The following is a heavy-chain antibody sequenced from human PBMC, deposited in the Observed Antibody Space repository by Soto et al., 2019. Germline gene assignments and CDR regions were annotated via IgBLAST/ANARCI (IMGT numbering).Heavy chain of an antibody. D-gene: IGHD3-22*01. CDR2: ISTNGGST. CDR3: VKGDYEYDSSGYYPFDY. J-gene: IGHJ4*02. V-gene: IGHV3-64D*06. CDR1: GFTFSSYA. Sequence: PGGSLRLSCSASGFTFSSYAMHWVRQAPGKGLEYVSSISTNGGSTDYADSVKGRFTISRDNSKNTVYLQMSSLRVEDTAVYYCVKGDYEYDSSGYYPFDYWGQVTLVTVSS.